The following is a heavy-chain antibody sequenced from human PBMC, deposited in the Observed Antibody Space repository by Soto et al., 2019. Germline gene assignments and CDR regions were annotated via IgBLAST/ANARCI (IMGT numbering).Heavy chain of an antibody. CDR3: ARDPPGAMVTRMGAFDI. Sequence: QVQLVQSGAEVKKPGSSVKVSCKASGGTFSSYAISWVRQAPGQGLEWMGGIIPIFGTANYAQKFQGRVTITADESTSTAYMELSSLISEDTAVYYCARDPPGAMVTRMGAFDIWGQGTMVTVSS. D-gene: IGHD5-18*01. J-gene: IGHJ3*02. CDR1: GGTFSSYA. V-gene: IGHV1-69*01. CDR2: IIPIFGTA.